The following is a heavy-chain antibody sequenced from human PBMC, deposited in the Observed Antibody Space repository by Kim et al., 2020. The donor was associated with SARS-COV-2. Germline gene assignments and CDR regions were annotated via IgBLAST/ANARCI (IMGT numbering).Heavy chain of an antibody. CDR3: AGDPWSRLRGITYSYYVMDV. CDR1: GFTFSSCA. J-gene: IGHJ6*02. V-gene: IGHV3-30-3*01. CDR2: ISYDGSNN. Sequence: GGSLRLSCAASGFTFSSCAIHWVRQAPGKGLEWVAVISYDGSNNYYADAVKGRFTISRDNSKNTLYRQMNILRAEDTALYYCAGDPWSRLRGITYSYYVMDVWGQGTTVTVSS. D-gene: IGHD3-10*01.